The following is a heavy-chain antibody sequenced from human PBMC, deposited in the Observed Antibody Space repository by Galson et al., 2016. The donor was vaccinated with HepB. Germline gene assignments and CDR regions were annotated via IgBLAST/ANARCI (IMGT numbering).Heavy chain of an antibody. CDR1: RDSVSSNSVT. CDR3: ARRGSKEKGYFDL. CDR2: TYYRSKWYN. D-gene: IGHD6-13*01. Sequence: CAISRDSVSSNSVTWNWIRQSPSRGLEWLGRTYYRSKWYNDYAVSVKSRMTINPDTSKNQFFLQLNSVTPEDTAVYYCARRGSKEKGYFDLWGRGTLVTVSS. J-gene: IGHJ2*01. V-gene: IGHV6-1*01.